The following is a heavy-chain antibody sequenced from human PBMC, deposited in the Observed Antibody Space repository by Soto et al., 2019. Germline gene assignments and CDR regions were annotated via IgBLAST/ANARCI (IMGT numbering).Heavy chain of an antibody. D-gene: IGHD2-2*01. CDR1: GGSITSSGYY. V-gene: IGHV4-31*03. CDR3: ARGGGSTKVDY. CDR2: TSNSGST. J-gene: IGHJ4*02. Sequence: QVQLQESGPGLVKPSQTLSLTCTVSGGSITSSGYYWSWIRQHPGEGLEWIGFTSNSGSTSYNPSLKSRVTISVDTASNQFSLNLKSVTAAGTAVYYCARGGGSTKVDYGGQGTLVTVSP.